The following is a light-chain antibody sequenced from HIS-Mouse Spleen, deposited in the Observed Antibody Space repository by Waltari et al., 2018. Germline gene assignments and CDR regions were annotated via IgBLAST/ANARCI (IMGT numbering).Light chain of an antibody. Sequence: QSALTQPASVSASPAPSITISCPGTSRYVGGYNYVSWYQQHPGKAPKLMIYDVSNRPSGVSNRFSGSKSGNTASLTISGLQAEDEADYYCSSYTSSSTYVFGTGTKVTVL. J-gene: IGLJ1*01. V-gene: IGLV2-14*03. CDR2: DVS. CDR1: SRYVGGYNY. CDR3: SSYTSSSTYV.